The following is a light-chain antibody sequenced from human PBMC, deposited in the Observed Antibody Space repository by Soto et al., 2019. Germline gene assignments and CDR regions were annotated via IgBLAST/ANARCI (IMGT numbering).Light chain of an antibody. CDR1: SSDVGDYSY. Sequence: QSVLTQPASVSGSPGQSITISCTGTSSDVGDYSYVSWYQQHPGKAPKVLIYAVSNRPSGVSNRFSGSKSGNTASLTISGLQAEDEADYYCSSYTSSNTWVFGGGTKLTFL. CDR2: AVS. J-gene: IGLJ3*02. V-gene: IGLV2-14*01. CDR3: SSYTSSNTWV.